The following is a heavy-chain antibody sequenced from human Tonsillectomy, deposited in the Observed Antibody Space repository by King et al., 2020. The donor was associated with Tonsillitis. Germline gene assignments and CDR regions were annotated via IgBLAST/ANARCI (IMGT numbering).Heavy chain of an antibody. V-gene: IGHV4-30-2*01. CDR2: IYHSGST. Sequence: LQLQESGSGLVKPSQTLSLTCAVSGGSISSGGYSWSWIRQPPGKGLEWIGYIYHSGSTYYNPSLKSRVTISIDRSKNQFSLKLSSVTAADTAVYYCARGRVGDYDILAGYLNRDYYGMDVWGQGTTVTVSS. D-gene: IGHD3-9*01. J-gene: IGHJ6*02. CDR3: ARGRVGDYDILAGYLNRDYYGMDV. CDR1: GGSISSGGYS.